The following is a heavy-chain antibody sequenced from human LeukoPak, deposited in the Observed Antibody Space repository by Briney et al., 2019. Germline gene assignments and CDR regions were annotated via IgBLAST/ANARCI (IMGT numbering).Heavy chain of an antibody. CDR3: ARTPSPRYCSSTSCYYFDY. D-gene: IGHD2-2*01. CDR2: ISAYNGNT. J-gene: IGHJ4*02. CDR1: GYTFTRYG. Sequence: ASVKVSCKASGYTFTRYGISWVRQAPGQGLEWMGWISAYNGNTNYAQKLQGRVTMTTDTSTSTAYMELRSLRSDDTAVYYCARTPSPRYCSSTSCYYFDYWGQGTLVTVSS. V-gene: IGHV1-18*01.